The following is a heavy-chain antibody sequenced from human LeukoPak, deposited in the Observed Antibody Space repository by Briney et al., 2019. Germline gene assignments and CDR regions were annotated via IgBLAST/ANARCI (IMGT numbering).Heavy chain of an antibody. V-gene: IGHV1-8*01. J-gene: IGHJ4*02. CDR2: MNPNSGNT. D-gene: IGHD3-10*01. Sequence: ASVKVSCKASGYTFTSYDINWVRQATGQGLEWMGWMNPNSGNTGYAQKFQGRVTMIRNTSISTAYMELSSLRSEDTAVYYCARGGDEWFGELGDYWGQGTLVTVSS. CDR1: GYTFTSYD. CDR3: ARGGDEWFGELGDY.